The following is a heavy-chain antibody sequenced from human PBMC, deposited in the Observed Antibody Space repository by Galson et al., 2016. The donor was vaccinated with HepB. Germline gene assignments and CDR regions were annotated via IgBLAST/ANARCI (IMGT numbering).Heavy chain of an antibody. Sequence: QSGAEVKKPGESLSISCKGSGYNFIDYYIIWVRQMPGKGLEWMGIIYPGDSDIRYSPSFQGQVTISADTSVSSAYLQWRSLNASDTAIYYCARESSGSPKFWGQGTVVIVSS. V-gene: IGHV5-51*01. CDR1: GYNFIDYY. CDR2: IYPGDSDI. J-gene: IGHJ3*01. D-gene: IGHD1-26*01. CDR3: ARESSGSPKF.